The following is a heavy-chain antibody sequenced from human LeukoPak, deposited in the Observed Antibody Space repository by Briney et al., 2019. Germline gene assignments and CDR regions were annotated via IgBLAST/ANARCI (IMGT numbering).Heavy chain of an antibody. V-gene: IGHV4-31*03. CDR2: IYYSGST. Sequence: PSQTLSLTCTVSGGSISSGGYYWSWIRQHPGKGLEWIGYIYYSGSTYYNPSLKSRVTISVDTSKNQFSLKLSSVTAADTAVYYCAGGSLMAVTRKNWFDPWGQGTLVTVSS. J-gene: IGHJ5*02. CDR1: GGSISSGGYY. D-gene: IGHD2-8*01. CDR3: AGGSLMAVTRKNWFDP.